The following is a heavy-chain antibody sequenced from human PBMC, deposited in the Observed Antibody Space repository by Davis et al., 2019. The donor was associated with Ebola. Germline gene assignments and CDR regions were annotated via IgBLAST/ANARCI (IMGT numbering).Heavy chain of an antibody. V-gene: IGHV1-46*01. CDR3: ARGYCTNVVCYELPVIDY. J-gene: IGHJ4*02. Sequence: AASVKVSCKASGYTFTSYYMHWVRQAPGQGLEWMGIINPSGGSTSYTQKFQGRVTMTRDTSTSIVYMELSSLRSEDTAVYYCARGYCTNVVCYELPVIDYWGQGTLVTVSS. CDR2: INPSGGST. CDR1: GYTFTSYY. D-gene: IGHD2-8*01.